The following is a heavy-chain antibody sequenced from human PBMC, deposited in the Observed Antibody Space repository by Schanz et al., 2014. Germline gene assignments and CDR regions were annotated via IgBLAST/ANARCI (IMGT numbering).Heavy chain of an antibody. J-gene: IGHJ4*02. CDR1: GFTFSNYA. Sequence: VQLLESGGGLVRPGGSLRLSCAASGFTFSNYAMSWVRQAPGKGLEWVAAMSYDGSIKYYGDSVKGRFTISRDNAKNSLYLQMNSLRAEDTAVFYCAKQIHYDILTVTRNWGQGTLVTVSS. V-gene: IGHV3-33*03. D-gene: IGHD3-9*01. CDR2: MSYDGSIK. CDR3: AKQIHYDILTVTRN.